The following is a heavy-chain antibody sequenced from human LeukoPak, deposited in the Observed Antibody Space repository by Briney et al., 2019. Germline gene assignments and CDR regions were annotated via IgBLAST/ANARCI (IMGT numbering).Heavy chain of an antibody. CDR3: ARDDASTARASGMDV. J-gene: IGHJ6*04. Sequence: PGASLRLSCAASGFTFSSYAMSWVRQAPGKGPEWVSTFSGSGGSTYYADSLKGRFTISRDNSKNSLYLQMESLRGEDTAVYYCARDDASTARASGMDVWGIGTTVTVSS. CDR1: GFTFSSYA. D-gene: IGHD6-6*01. CDR2: FSGSGGST. V-gene: IGHV3-23*01.